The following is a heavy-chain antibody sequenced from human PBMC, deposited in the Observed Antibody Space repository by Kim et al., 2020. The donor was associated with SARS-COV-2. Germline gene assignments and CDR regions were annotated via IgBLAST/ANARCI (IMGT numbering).Heavy chain of an antibody. J-gene: IGHJ2*01. CDR3: ARKYCGGDCYLLYWYFDL. D-gene: IGHD2-21*02. V-gene: IGHV1-8*01. CDR2: MNPNSGNT. Sequence: ASVKVSCKASGYTFTSYDINWVRQATGQGLEWMGWMNPNSGNTGYAQKFQGRVTMTRNTSIITAYMELSSLRSEDTAVYYCARKYCGGDCYLLYWYFDLWGRGTLVTVSS. CDR1: GYTFTSYD.